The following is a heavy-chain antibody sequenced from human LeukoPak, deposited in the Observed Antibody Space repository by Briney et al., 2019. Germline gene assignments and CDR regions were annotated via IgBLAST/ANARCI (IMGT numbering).Heavy chain of an antibody. CDR1: GFTFSSYE. V-gene: IGHV3-48*03. J-gene: IGHJ4*02. Sequence: GGSLRLSCAASGFTFSSYEMNWVRQAPGKGLEWVSYISSSGSTIYYADSVKGRFTISRDNAKNSLYLQMNSLRAEDTAVYYCARAAAYQSGDYWGQGTLVTVSS. CDR2: ISSSGSTI. D-gene: IGHD6-25*01. CDR3: ARAAAYQSGDY.